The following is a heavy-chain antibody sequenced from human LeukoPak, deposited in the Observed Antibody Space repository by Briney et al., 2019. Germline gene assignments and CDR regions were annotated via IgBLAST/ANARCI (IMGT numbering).Heavy chain of an antibody. V-gene: IGHV3-30*02. CDR3: ARDPYYYDSSGYGFEY. CDR2: IRYDGSNK. D-gene: IGHD3-22*01. CDR1: GFTFSGYG. J-gene: IGHJ4*02. Sequence: GGSLRLSCAASGFTFSGYGMHWVRQAPGKRLEWVAFIRYDGSNKYYADSVKGRFTISRDNAKNSLYLQMNSLRAEDTAVYYCARDPYYYDSSGYGFEYWGQGTLVTVSS.